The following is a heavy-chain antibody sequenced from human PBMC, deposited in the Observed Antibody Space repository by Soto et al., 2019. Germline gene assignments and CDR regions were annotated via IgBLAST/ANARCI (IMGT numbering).Heavy chain of an antibody. CDR3: AREVDRALVGSPHYFDY. CDR1: GFSFSDYY. Sequence: GGSLRLSCAASGFSFSDYYMTWIRQAPGQGLEWVSYISSRSGTIFYADSVKGRFTLSRDNSKNSMYLQMNSLRAEDTAVYYFAREVDRALVGSPHYFDYWGQGTLVTVSS. J-gene: IGHJ4*01. V-gene: IGHV3-11*01. D-gene: IGHD5-18*01. CDR2: ISSRSGTI.